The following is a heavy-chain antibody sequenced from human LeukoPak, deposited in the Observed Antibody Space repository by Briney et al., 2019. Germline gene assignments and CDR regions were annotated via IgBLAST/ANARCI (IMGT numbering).Heavy chain of an antibody. CDR3: ARAPSYDSSGYYPETYYDY. J-gene: IGHJ4*02. CDR2: INWNGGST. V-gene: IGHV3-20*01. D-gene: IGHD3-22*01. CDR1: GFTFDDYG. Sequence: PGGSLRLSCAASGFTFDDYGMSWVRHAPGKGLEWVSGINWNGGSTGYADSVKGRFTISRDNAKNSLYLQMNSLRAEDTALYHCARAPSYDSSGYYPETYYDYWGQGTLVTVSS.